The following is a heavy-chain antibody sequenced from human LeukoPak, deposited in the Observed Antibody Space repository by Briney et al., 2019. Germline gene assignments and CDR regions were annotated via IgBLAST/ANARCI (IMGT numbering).Heavy chain of an antibody. CDR1: RGSISSSSYY. CDR3: ARHLVRSDAFDI. CDR2: IYYSGST. D-gene: IGHD6-13*01. V-gene: IGHV4-39*01. Sequence: SETLSLTCTVSRGSISSSSYYRGWIRQPPGKGLEWIGSIYYSGSTYYNPSLKSRVTISVDTSKNQFSLKLSSVTAADTAVYYCARHLVRSDAFDIWGQGTMVTVSS. J-gene: IGHJ3*02.